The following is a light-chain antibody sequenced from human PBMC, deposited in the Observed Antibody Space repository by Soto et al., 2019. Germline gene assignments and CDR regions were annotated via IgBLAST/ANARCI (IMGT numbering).Light chain of an antibody. CDR2: GAS. CDR3: QQYSNWPPRT. Sequence: EIVMTQSPATLSVSPGERATLSCRASQSVSSNLAWYQQKPGQAPRLLMYGASTRATGLPARFSGSGSGTEFTLTISSLQSEDCAVYYCQQYSNWPPRTFGQGTKVEIK. J-gene: IGKJ1*01. V-gene: IGKV3-15*01. CDR1: QSVSSN.